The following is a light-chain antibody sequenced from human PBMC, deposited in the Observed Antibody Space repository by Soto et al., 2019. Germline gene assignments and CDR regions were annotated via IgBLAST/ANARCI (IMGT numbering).Light chain of an antibody. V-gene: IGKV1-27*01. Sequence: IQMTQSPSSLSASVEDRVIITCRASQSISNHLNWYQQKPGKAPKLLIYAASTLQSGVPSRFSGSGSGTDFTLTISSLQPEDVATYYCQKCKIAPFTFGGGTKVDIK. J-gene: IGKJ4*01. CDR2: AAS. CDR1: QSISNH. CDR3: QKCKIAPFT.